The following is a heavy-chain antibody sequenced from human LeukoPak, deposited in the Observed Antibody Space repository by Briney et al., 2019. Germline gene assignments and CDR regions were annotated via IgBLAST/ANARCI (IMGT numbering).Heavy chain of an antibody. CDR2: IYYSGST. CDR3: AREGTGYDFWSGSPYYMDV. V-gene: IGHV4-59*01. J-gene: IGHJ6*03. Sequence: SETLSLTCTVSGGSISSYYWSWLRQPPGKGLEGIGYIYYSGSTNYNPSLKSRVTISVDTSKNQFSLKLSSVTAADTAVYYCAREGTGYDFWSGSPYYMDVWGKGTTVTVSS. CDR1: GGSISSYY. D-gene: IGHD3-3*01.